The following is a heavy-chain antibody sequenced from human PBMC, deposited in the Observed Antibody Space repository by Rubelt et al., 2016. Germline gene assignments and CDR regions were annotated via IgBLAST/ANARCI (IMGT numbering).Heavy chain of an antibody. Sequence: QVQLVQSGAEVKKPGASVKVSCKASGYTFTSYGISWVRQAPGQGLEWMGWISAYNGNTHYAQKLQGRVTMTTDTSTSTAYMELRSLGSDDTAVYYWAGVRFGDSWFDPWGQGTLVTVSS. D-gene: IGHD3-10*01. CDR1: GYTFTSYG. J-gene: IGHJ5*02. V-gene: IGHV1-18*01. CDR2: ISAYNGNT. CDR3: AGVRFGDSWFDP.